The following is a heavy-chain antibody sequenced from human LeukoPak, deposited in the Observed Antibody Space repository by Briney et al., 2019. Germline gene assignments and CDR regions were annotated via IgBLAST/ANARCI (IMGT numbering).Heavy chain of an antibody. Sequence: SETLSLICTVSGGSINNYYWSWIRQHPGKGLEWIAFIYYSGSTYYSPSLQSRVTVSVDTSKNQFSLKLSSMTAADTAVYYCARVAARGVHNRYFDLWGRGTLVTVSS. CDR3: ARVAARGVHNRYFDL. CDR2: IYYSGST. D-gene: IGHD3-10*01. CDR1: GGSINNYY. V-gene: IGHV4-59*06. J-gene: IGHJ2*01.